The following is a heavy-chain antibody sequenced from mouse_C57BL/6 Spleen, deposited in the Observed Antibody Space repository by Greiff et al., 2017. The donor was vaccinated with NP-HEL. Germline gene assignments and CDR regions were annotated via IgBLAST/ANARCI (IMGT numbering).Heavy chain of an antibody. CDR2: IHPNSGST. J-gene: IGHJ1*03. V-gene: IGHV1-64*01. CDR1: GYTFTSYW. CDR3: AREGGSSYWYFDV. Sequence: QVQLKQPGAELVKPGASVKLSCKASGYTFTSYWMHWVKQRPGQGLEWIGMIHPNSGSTNYNEKFKSKATLTVDKSSSTAYMQLSSLTSEDSAVYYCAREGGSSYWYFDVWGTGTTVTVSS. D-gene: IGHD1-1*01.